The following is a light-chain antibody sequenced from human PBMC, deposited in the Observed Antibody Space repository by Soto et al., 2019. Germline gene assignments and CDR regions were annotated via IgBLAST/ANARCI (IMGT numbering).Light chain of an antibody. Sequence: DIVLTQSPGTLSLSPGERATLSCRASQSVASSYLAWYQQIPGQAPRLLIHGASTRATAIPDRFSGSGSGTDFTLTISRLEAEDFAVYYCQQYNNWPETFGQGTKVEIK. CDR1: QSVASSY. V-gene: IGKV3-20*01. CDR2: GAS. CDR3: QQYNNWPET. J-gene: IGKJ1*01.